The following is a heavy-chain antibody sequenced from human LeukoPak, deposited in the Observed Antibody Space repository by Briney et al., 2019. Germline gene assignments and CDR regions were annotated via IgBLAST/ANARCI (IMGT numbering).Heavy chain of an antibody. J-gene: IGHJ5*02. CDR1: GYSISSGYY. CDR2: IYHSGST. Sequence: SETLSLTCTVSGYSISSGYYWGWIRQPPGKGLEWIGSIYHSGSTYYNPSLKSRVTISVDTSKNQFSLKLSSVTAADTAVYYCAREGRSSSWFDPWGQGTLVTVSS. D-gene: IGHD6-13*01. CDR3: AREGRSSSWFDP. V-gene: IGHV4-38-2*02.